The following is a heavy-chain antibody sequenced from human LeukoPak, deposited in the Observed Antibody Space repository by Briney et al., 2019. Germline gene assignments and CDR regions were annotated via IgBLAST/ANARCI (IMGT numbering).Heavy chain of an antibody. Sequence: GGSLRLSCAASGFTFSDYYMSWIRQVPGKGLEWVSYIGRSGTTIHYADSVKGRFTISRDDAKNLLYLDMNSLRAEDTAVYYCARGHTAVTRHFDFWGQGTLVTVSS. D-gene: IGHD4-17*01. CDR2: IGRSGTTI. CDR1: GFTFSDYY. V-gene: IGHV3-11*04. CDR3: ARGHTAVTRHFDF. J-gene: IGHJ4*02.